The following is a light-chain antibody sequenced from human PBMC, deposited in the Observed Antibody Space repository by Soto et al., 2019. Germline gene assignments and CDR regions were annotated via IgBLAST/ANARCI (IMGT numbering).Light chain of an antibody. CDR3: QQYSTSPPSIT. CDR1: QSVRRY. J-gene: IGKJ5*01. Sequence: EIVLTQSPATLSLSPGERATLSCRASQSVRRYLAWYQQKPGQAPRLLISDASNRATGIPARFSGSGSGTDFTLTISSLEPEDFAVYYCQQYSTSPPSITFGQGTRLEI. V-gene: IGKV3-11*01. CDR2: DAS.